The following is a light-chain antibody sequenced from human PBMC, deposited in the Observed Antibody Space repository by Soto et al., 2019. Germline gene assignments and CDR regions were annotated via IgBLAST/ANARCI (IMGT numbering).Light chain of an antibody. CDR3: HQYDTIVQT. CDR2: DAS. CDR1: QSVRNSL. Sequence: EIFVTQSPGTLSLSRWEIATLSCRASQSVRNSLLAWYQQKPGQPPRLLIYDASTRATATPERFSGSGSGTDFTLTISRLEPEDFAVYYCHQYDTIVQTFGQGTKVDI. V-gene: IGKV3-20*01. J-gene: IGKJ1*01.